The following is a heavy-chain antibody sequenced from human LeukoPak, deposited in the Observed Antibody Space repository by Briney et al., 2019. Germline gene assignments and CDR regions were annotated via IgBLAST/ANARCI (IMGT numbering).Heavy chain of an antibody. Sequence: GGSLRLSCAASGFPFSSYWMNWVRQAPGKGLEWVANINQDGSEKYYVDSVKGRFTISRDNAKNSLYLQMNSLRAEDTAVYYCARWDVVVPATHCFDYWGQGTLVTVSS. V-gene: IGHV3-7*01. D-gene: IGHD2-2*01. CDR2: INQDGSEK. CDR1: GFPFSSYW. J-gene: IGHJ4*02. CDR3: ARWDVVVPATHCFDY.